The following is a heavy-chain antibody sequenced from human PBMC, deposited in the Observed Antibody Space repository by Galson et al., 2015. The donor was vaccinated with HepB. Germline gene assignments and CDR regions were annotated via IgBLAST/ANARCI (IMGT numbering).Heavy chain of an antibody. CDR3: ARRCSGVHYCSDGSCYSDDYYYYYMDV. J-gene: IGHJ6*03. CDR2: IYWDDDK. V-gene: IGHV2-10*01. CDR1: GFSLSTSGVG. Sequence: PALVKPTQTLTLTCTFSGFSLSTSGVGVGWIRQPPGKALEWLALIYWDDDKRYSPSLKSRLIISKDTSKNEVVLTVINMDIVDTATHYCARRCSGVHYCSDGSCYSDDYYYYYMDVWGKGTTVTASS. D-gene: IGHD2-15*01.